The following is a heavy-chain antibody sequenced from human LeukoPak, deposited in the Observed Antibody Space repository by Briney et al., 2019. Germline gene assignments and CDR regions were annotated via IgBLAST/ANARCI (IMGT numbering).Heavy chain of an antibody. CDR3: ARDTVNGPFVISLDY. V-gene: IGHV3-48*03. D-gene: IGHD2-8*01. J-gene: IGHJ4*02. CDR1: GFSLTNCE. Sequence: PGGSLRLSCTASGFSLTNCEMNGVRQTPGKRLEWGSHISSGSNTEYYADSVRGRFTMARDNAKNSLFLQMNSLRAEDTAIYYCARDTVNGPFVISLDYWGQGALVTVSS. CDR2: ISSGSNTE.